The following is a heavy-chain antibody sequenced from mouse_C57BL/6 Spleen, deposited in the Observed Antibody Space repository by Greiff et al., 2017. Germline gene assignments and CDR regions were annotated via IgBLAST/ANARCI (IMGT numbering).Heavy chain of an antibody. V-gene: IGHV1-9*01. CDR2: ILPGSGST. CDR1: GYTFTGYW. J-gene: IGHJ1*03. D-gene: IGHD1-1*01. CDR3: VRHGATRRYGSSWWYFDV. Sequence: VQLQQSGAELMKPGASVKLSCKATGYTFTGYWIEWVKQRPGHGLEWIGEILPGSGSTNYNEKFKGKATFTADTSSNTAYMQLSSLTTEDSAIYYCVRHGATRRYGSSWWYFDVWGTGTTVTVSS.